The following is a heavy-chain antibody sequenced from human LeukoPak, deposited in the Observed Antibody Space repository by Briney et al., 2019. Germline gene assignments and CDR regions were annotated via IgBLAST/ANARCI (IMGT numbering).Heavy chain of an antibody. D-gene: IGHD5-24*01. CDR2: INPNSGGT. CDR3: ARRMATIRLTGGRGGFDP. Sequence: GASVKVSCKASGYTFTGYYTHWVRQAPGQGLEWMGWINPNSGGTNYAQKFQGRVTMTRDTSISTAYMELSRLRSDDTAVYYCARRMATIRLTGGRGGFDPWGQGTLVTVSS. CDR1: GYTFTGYY. V-gene: IGHV1-2*02. J-gene: IGHJ5*02.